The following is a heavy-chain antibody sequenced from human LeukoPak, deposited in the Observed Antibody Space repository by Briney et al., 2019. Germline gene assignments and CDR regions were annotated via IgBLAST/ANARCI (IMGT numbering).Heavy chain of an antibody. CDR3: AKGTQTHIAVAGQDH. V-gene: IGHV3-7*03. CDR2: IKQDGSEK. CDR1: GFSFSSYW. J-gene: IGHJ4*02. Sequence: TGGSLRLSCVGSGFSFSSYWMSWVRQAPGKGLEWVANIKQDGSEKYYVDSVKGRFTISRDNAKNSVYLQMNSLRAEDTAVYYCAKGTQTHIAVAGQDHWGQGTLVTVSS. D-gene: IGHD6-19*01.